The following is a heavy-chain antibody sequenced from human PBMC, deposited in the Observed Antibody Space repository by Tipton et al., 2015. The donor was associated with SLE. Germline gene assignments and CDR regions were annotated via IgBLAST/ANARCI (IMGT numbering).Heavy chain of an antibody. J-gene: IGHJ4*02. V-gene: IGHV3-74*01. CDR2: INSDGRNT. CDR3: VPMSGVIGGGGFDY. Sequence: SLRLSCAASGFTFSSSWMHWVRQAPGKGLECVSRINSDGRNTIYADSVQGRFTTSRDNAKNTLYLQMNSLRAEDTAVYYCVPMSGVIGGGGFDYWGQGTLVTVSS. CDR1: GFTFSSSW. D-gene: IGHD2-15*01.